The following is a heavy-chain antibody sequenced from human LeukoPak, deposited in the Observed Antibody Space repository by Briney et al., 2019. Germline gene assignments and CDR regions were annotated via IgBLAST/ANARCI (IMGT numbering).Heavy chain of an antibody. D-gene: IGHD3-22*01. CDR1: GYTFTSYG. CDR3: AREPDYYYDSSGYSVDFDY. J-gene: IGHJ4*02. CDR2: VSAYNGNT. Sequence: GASVKVSCKAFGYTFTSYGISWVRQAPGQGLEWMGWVSAYNGNTNYAQKLQGRVTMTTDTSTSTAYMELRSLRSDDTAVYYCAREPDYYYDSSGYSVDFDYWGQGTLVTVSS. V-gene: IGHV1-18*01.